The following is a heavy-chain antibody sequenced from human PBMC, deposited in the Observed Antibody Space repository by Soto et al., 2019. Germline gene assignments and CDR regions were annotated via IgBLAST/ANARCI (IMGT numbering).Heavy chain of an antibody. D-gene: IGHD3-3*01. CDR3: TTDKLRFLEWLTTDFDY. CDR1: GFTFSNAW. CDR2: IKSKTDGGTT. V-gene: IGHV3-15*01. J-gene: IGHJ4*02. Sequence: EVQLVESGGGLVKPGGSLRLSCAASGFTFSNAWMSWVRQAPGKGLEWVGRIKSKTDGGTTDYAAPVKGRFTISRDDSKNTLYLQMNSLKTEDTAVYYCTTDKLRFLEWLTTDFDYWGQGTLVTVSS.